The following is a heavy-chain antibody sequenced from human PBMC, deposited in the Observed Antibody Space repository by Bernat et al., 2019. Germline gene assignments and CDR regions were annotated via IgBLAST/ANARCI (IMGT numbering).Heavy chain of an antibody. J-gene: IGHJ4*02. D-gene: IGHD2-2*01. CDR1: GFNFSNYG. CDR2: IWFDGTNI. Sequence: QVQLVESGGGVAQPGRSLRLSCAASGFNFSNYGMHWVRQAPGKGLEWVAVIWFDGTNIYYADSVKGRFTISRDNSNNMMYLQMNSLSAEDTAVYYCARPPDQFLSPYYFNYWGQGTLVTVSS. CDR3: ARPPDQFLSPYYFNY. V-gene: IGHV3-33*01.